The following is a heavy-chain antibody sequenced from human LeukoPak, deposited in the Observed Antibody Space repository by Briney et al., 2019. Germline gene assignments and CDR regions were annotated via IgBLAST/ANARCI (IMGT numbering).Heavy chain of an antibody. CDR3: AIDGDWGNY. CDR2: ISGGGGST. V-gene: IGHV3-23*01. J-gene: IGHJ4*02. D-gene: IGHD4-17*01. CDR1: GFTFSSYA. Sequence: PGGSLRLSCAASGFTFSSYAMSWVRQAPGKGLEWVSGISGGGGSTYYGDSVKGRFTISRDNSKNTLYPQMNSLRAEDTAVYYCAIDGDWGNYWGQGTLVTVSS.